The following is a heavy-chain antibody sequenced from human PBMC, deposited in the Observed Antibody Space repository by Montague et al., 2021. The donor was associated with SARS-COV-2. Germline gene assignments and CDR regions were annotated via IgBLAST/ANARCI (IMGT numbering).Heavy chain of an antibody. J-gene: IGHJ4*02. CDR3: ARGGLGNRGFDY. CDR2: FYLGGFT. V-gene: IGHV4-4*02. D-gene: IGHD3/OR15-3a*01. CDR1: DVSLSTSTC. Sequence: SETLSLTCVVSDVSLSTSTCWSWVRQSPGKGLEWVEEFYLGGFTXYNPSVKSRVSISLDDSRSQFSLRLTSVTAADTAVYFCARGGLGNRGFDYWGQGTLVTVSS.